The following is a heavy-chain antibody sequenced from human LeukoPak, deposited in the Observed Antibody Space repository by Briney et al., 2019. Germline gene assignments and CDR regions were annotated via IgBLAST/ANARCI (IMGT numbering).Heavy chain of an antibody. CDR2: MYPDDSDT. CDR3: ARHGVGANEAFGI. Sequence: GESLKISCKGSGYSFSDYWIAWVRQMPGKGLEWMGVMYPDDSDTRYSPSFQGEVTISAVKSISTAYLRWSSLKASDTAMYYCARHGVGANEAFGIWGQGTMVTVSS. V-gene: IGHV5-51*01. CDR1: GYSFSDYW. J-gene: IGHJ3*02. D-gene: IGHD1-26*01.